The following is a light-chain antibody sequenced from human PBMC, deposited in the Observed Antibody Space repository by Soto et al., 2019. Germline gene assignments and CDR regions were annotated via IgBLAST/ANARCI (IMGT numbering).Light chain of an antibody. V-gene: IGKV2-30*01. Sequence: DVVMTQSPLSLPVTLGQPASISCRSSQSLVSSNGNTYLNWFQQRPGQSPRRLVYKVSNRDSGVPDRFSGSGSGTDFTPNISRVEAEDVGVYYCMQGGHWPTFGQGTKLEIK. CDR3: MQGGHWPT. J-gene: IGKJ2*01. CDR1: QSLVSSNGNTY. CDR2: KVS.